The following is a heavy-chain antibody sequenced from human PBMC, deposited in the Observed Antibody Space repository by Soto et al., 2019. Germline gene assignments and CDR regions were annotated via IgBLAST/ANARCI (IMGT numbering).Heavy chain of an antibody. D-gene: IGHD2-2*01. CDR2: ISYDGSNK. Sequence: GGSLRLSCAASGFTFSSYAMHWVRQAPGKGLEWVAVISYDGSNKYYADSVKGRFTISRDNSKNTLYLQMNSLRAEDTAVYYCARSEPAATNDAFDIWGQGTMVTVSS. V-gene: IGHV3-30-3*01. CDR1: GFTFSSYA. CDR3: ARSEPAATNDAFDI. J-gene: IGHJ3*02.